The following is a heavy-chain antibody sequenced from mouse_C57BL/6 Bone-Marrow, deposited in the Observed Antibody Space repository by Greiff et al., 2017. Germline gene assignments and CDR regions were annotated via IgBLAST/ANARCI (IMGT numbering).Heavy chain of an antibody. CDR2: IDPSDSYT. V-gene: IGHV1-69*01. CDR1: GYTFTSYW. Sequence: QVQLQQSGAELVKPGASVKLSCKASGYTFTSYWMHWVKQRPGQGLEWIGAIDPSDSYTNYNQKFKGKSTLTVDKSSSTAYMQLSSLTSEDSAVYYCARGASCYSNFYAMDYWGQGTSVTVSS. J-gene: IGHJ4*01. D-gene: IGHD2-5*01. CDR3: ARGASCYSNFYAMDY.